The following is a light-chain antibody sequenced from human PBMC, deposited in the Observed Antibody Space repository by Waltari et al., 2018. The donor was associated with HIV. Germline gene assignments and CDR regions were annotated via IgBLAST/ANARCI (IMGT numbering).Light chain of an antibody. V-gene: IGLV3-21*04. J-gene: IGLJ2*01. CDR2: YDT. Sequence: SPVLTPPPSVSVAPGQPASITCGAPNIGRKSVPWYQQKPGQAPVLVMVYDTDRPAGIPERFSGSNSANTAILTISRVGAGDEADYYCQVWDSSTDHVVFGGGTKLTVL. CDR3: QVWDSSTDHVV. CDR1: NIGRKS.